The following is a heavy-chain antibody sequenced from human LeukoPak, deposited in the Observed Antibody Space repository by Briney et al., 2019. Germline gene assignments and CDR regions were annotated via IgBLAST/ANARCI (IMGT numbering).Heavy chain of an antibody. Sequence: PSETLSLTCTVSGGSISSYYWSWIRQPAGKGLEWIGRIYTSGSTNYNPSLKGRVTMSVDTSKNQFSLKLSSVTAADTAVYYCARGPDILTGYYYFDYWGQGTLVAVSS. CDR3: ARGPDILTGYYYFDY. V-gene: IGHV4-4*07. J-gene: IGHJ4*02. CDR2: IYTSGST. D-gene: IGHD3-9*01. CDR1: GGSISSYY.